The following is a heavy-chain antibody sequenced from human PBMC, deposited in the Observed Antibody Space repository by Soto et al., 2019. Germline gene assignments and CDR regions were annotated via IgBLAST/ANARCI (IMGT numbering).Heavy chain of an antibody. Sequence: GGSLRLSCAASGFTFSSYGMHWVRQAPGKGLEWVAVIWYDGSNKYYADSVKGRFTISRDNSKNTLYLQMNSLRAEDTAVYYCASDRDYYDSSGYPTDSWGQGTLVTVSS. D-gene: IGHD3-22*01. CDR3: ASDRDYYDSSGYPTDS. V-gene: IGHV3-33*01. CDR1: GFTFSSYG. J-gene: IGHJ4*02. CDR2: IWYDGSNK.